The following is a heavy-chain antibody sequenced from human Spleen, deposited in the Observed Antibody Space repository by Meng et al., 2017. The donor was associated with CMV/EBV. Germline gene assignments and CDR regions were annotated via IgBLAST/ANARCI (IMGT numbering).Heavy chain of an antibody. Sequence: ASVNVSFKASVYTFSGYYMHWVRQAPGQGLEWMGWINANSGFTHSAQKFQGRVTMTRDTPSSTAYMEVSRLRSDDPAVYYCAKGMEDFVVEPPTSGVDPWGQGTLVTVSS. CDR1: VYTFSGYY. J-gene: IGHJ5*02. CDR2: INANSGFT. D-gene: IGHD1-14*01. CDR3: AKGMEDFVVEPPTSGVDP. V-gene: IGHV1-2*02.